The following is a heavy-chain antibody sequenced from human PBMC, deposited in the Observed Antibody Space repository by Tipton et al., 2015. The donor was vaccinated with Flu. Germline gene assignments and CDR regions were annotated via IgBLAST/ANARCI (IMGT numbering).Heavy chain of an antibody. CDR1: GGLISTTIYY. Sequence: TLSLTCTVSGGLISTTIYYWGWVRQPPGKGLEWIGSIYYSGTTYYNPSLKSRVTISIDASKNQFSLDLTSLTAADTAVYYCARDLWNDRRAYYYCGVDVWGEGTTVTVPS. CDR2: IYYSGTT. J-gene: IGHJ6*02. V-gene: IGHV4-39*07. CDR3: ARDLWNDRRAYYYCGVDV. D-gene: IGHD1-1*01.